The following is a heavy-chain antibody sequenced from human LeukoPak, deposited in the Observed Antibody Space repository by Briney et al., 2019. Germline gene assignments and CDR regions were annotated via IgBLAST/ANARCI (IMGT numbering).Heavy chain of an antibody. V-gene: IGHV3-7*01. J-gene: IGHJ6*02. CDR3: ARDIAVVVGIGGYYYYGMDV. Sequence: GGSLRLSCAASGFTFSSYWMSWVRQAPGKGLEWVANIKQDGSEKYYVDSVKGRFTISRDNAKNSLYLQMNSLRAEDTAVYYCARDIAVVVGIGGYYYYGMDVWGQGTTVTVSS. CDR1: GFTFSSYW. D-gene: IGHD2-15*01. CDR2: IKQDGSEK.